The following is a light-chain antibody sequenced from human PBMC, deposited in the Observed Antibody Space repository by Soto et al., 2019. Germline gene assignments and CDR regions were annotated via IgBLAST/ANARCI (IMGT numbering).Light chain of an antibody. CDR1: QSVSSDY. CDR2: GAS. CDR3: QLYGTSPLYA. Sequence: ESVLTQSPGTLSLSPGERATLSCRASQSVSSDYLVWYQQKPGQAPRLLIYGASSRATGIPDRFSGSGSGTDFTLTISRLEPEDFAVYYCQLYGTSPLYAFGQGTKLEI. J-gene: IGKJ2*01. V-gene: IGKV3-20*01.